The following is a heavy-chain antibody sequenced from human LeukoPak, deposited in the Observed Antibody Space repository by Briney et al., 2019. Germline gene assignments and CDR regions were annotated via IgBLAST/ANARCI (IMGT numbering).Heavy chain of an antibody. D-gene: IGHD1-14*01. CDR2: LYSDGNT. Sequence: GGSLRLSCAASGFTVITNDMTWVRQAPGKGLEWVSVLYSDGNTKYADSVQGRFTISRDNSKNTLYLEMNSLSPDDTAVYYCARGVEPLASNTLAYWGQGTLVTVSS. CDR1: GFTVITND. V-gene: IGHV3-53*01. J-gene: IGHJ4*02. CDR3: ARGVEPLASNTLAY.